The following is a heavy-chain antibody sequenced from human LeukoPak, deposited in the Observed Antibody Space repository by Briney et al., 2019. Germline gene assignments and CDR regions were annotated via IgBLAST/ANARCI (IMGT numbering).Heavy chain of an antibody. Sequence: GGSLRLSYAASGFTFSSYAMSWVRQAPGKGLEWVSHISGSGGTTYYADSVKGRFTISRDNSKNTIYLQMHSLRAEDTAVYYCAKDREVVARYYFDYWGQGTLVTVSS. J-gene: IGHJ4*02. CDR3: AKDREVVARYYFDY. CDR1: GFTFSSYA. D-gene: IGHD3-22*01. CDR2: ISGSGGTT. V-gene: IGHV3-23*01.